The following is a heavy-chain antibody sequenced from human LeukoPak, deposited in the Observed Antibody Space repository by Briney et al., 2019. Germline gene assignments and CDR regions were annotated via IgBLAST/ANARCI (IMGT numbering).Heavy chain of an antibody. CDR1: GGTCSSYA. D-gene: IGHD1-26*01. V-gene: IGHV1-69*04. Sequence: SVKVSCEASGGTCSSYAISWVRQAPGQVLKWMGRIIPILGIANYAQKCQGRVTITADKSTSTAYMELSSQRSEDTAVYYCAEATPRRYQPYYGMDVWGQGTTVTVSS. CDR3: AEATPRRYQPYYGMDV. J-gene: IGHJ6*02. CDR2: IIPILGIA.